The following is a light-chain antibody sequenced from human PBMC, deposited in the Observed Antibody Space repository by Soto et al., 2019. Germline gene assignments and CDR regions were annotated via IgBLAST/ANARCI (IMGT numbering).Light chain of an antibody. J-gene: IGLJ1*01. Sequence: QSALTQPASVSGSLGQSITVSCTGTSSDVGAYDYGSWYQQHPGKAPKLIIYEVSNRPSGDSNPFSGSKSGNTASLIISGLQADDEADSYCSSFRSGNTHDVFGTGTKLTVL. V-gene: IGLV2-14*01. CDR2: EVS. CDR1: SSDVGAYDY. CDR3: SSFRSGNTHDV.